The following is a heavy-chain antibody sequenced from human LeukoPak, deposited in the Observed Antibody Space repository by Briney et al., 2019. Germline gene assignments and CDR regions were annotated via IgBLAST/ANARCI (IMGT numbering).Heavy chain of an antibody. V-gene: IGHV4-61*01. Sequence: SETLSLTCTVSGGSVSSGSYYWSWIRQPPGKGLEWIGYTYYSGSTNYNPSLKSRVTISVDTSKNQFSLKLSSVTAADTAVYYCAKGPSYLGSGYWGQGTLVTVSS. D-gene: IGHD3-16*01. CDR3: AKGPSYLGSGY. CDR1: GGSVSSGSYY. J-gene: IGHJ4*02. CDR2: TYYSGST.